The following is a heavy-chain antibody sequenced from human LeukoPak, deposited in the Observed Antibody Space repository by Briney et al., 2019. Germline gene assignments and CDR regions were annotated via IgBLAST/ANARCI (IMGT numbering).Heavy chain of an antibody. V-gene: IGHV5-51*01. CDR1: AYSFTIYW. D-gene: IGHD5-24*01. CDR3: ARLGGRDGYTIPRYYYYYFMDV. Sequence: GESLKISCKGSAYSFTIYWIGWVRQMPGKGLEWMGIIYPGDSDTRYSPSFQGQVTISADKSISTAYLQWSSLKASDTAMYYCARLGGRDGYTIPRYYYYYFMDVWGKGTTVTLSS. CDR2: IYPGDSDT. J-gene: IGHJ6*03.